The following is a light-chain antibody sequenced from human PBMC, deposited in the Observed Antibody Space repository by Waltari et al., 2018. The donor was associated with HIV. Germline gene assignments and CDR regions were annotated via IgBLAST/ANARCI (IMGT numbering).Light chain of an antibody. J-gene: IGLJ3*02. CDR3: VLYMGSGSCM. CDR1: SGSGSPSYY. V-gene: IGLV8-61*01. CDR2: STH. Sequence: QTVVTQEPSFSVSPGGTVTLTCGLSSGSGSPSYYPSRYQQTPGQAPRTLIYSTHTRSSGVPDRFSGSILGNKAALTITGAQADDESDYYCVLYMGSGSCMFGGGTKLTVL.